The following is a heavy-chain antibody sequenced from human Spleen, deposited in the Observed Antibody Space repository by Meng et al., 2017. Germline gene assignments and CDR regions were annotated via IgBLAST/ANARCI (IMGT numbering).Heavy chain of an antibody. V-gene: IGHV3-23*01. J-gene: IGHJ4*02. D-gene: IGHD3-22*01. CDR3: VKCIGDSSAYYSPHE. Sequence: GESLKISCAASGFTFSNYAITWVRQAPGKGLEWVSLISTTGESTLYGDSVKGRFTVSRDNSKKTLYLQINSLRAEDTAVYYCVKCIGDSSAYYSPHEWGQGTLVTVSS. CDR2: ISTTGEST. CDR1: GFTFSNYA.